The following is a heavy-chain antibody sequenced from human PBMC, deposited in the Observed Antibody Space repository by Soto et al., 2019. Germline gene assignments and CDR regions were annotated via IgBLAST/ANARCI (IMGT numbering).Heavy chain of an antibody. CDR3: ARVRVHWWLMDAFDI. CDR1: GGSVSSGNYF. V-gene: IGHV4-61*01. CDR2: IHSSGST. Sequence: NPSETLSLTCTVSGGSVSSGNYFWSWIRQPPGKGLEWIGYIHSSGSTNYNPSLKSRVTISVDTSRNQFSLKLASVTAADTAVYYCARVRVHWWLMDAFDIWGQGTMVTVSS. J-gene: IGHJ3*02. D-gene: IGHD2-15*01.